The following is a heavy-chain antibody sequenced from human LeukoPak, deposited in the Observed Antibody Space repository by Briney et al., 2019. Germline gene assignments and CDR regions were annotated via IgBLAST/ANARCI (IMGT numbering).Heavy chain of an antibody. CDR1: GYSFINYW. D-gene: IGHD6-19*01. CDR2: IYPGDSDT. Sequence: GESLKISCKGSGYSFINYWIGWVRQMPGKGLEWMGIIYPGDSDTRYSPSFQGQVTISADKSVNTAYLQWSSLQASDTAMYYCARLPSVAGIRYFDHWGQGTPVTVSS. J-gene: IGHJ4*02. V-gene: IGHV5-51*01. CDR3: ARLPSVAGIRYFDH.